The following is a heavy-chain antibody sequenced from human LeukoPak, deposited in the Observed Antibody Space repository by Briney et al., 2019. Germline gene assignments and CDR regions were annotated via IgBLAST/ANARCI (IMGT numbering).Heavy chain of an antibody. CDR3: ARRKGYCSGGSCYNWFDP. CDR2: INHSGST. V-gene: IGHV4-34*01. CDR1: GGSFSGYY. D-gene: IGHD2-15*01. J-gene: IGHJ5*02. Sequence: SEILSLTCAVYGGSFSGYYWSWIRRPPGKGLEWIGEINHSGSTNYNPSLKSRVTISVDTSKNQFSLKLSSVTAADTAVYYCARRKGYCSGGSCYNWFDPWGQGTLVTVSS.